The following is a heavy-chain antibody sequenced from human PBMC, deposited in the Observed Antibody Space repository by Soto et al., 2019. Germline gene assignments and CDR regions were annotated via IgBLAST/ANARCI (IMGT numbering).Heavy chain of an antibody. J-gene: IGHJ4*02. CDR3: AKTGYSSSWDLGQADY. V-gene: IGHV3-23*01. D-gene: IGHD6-13*01. CDR2: ISGSGGST. Sequence: GGSLRLSCAASGFTFSSYAMSWVRQAPGKGLEWVTAISGSGGSTYYADSVKGRFTISRDNSKNTLYLQMNSLRAEDTAVYYCAKTGYSSSWDLGQADYWGQGTLVTVSS. CDR1: GFTFSSYA.